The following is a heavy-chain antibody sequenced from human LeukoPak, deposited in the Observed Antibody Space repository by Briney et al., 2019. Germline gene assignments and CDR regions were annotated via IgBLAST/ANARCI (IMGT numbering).Heavy chain of an antibody. D-gene: IGHD3-22*01. J-gene: IGHJ4*02. V-gene: IGHV3-23*01. CDR2: ISGSGGST. CDR3: ANSRRGYYYDSSGPFDY. CDR1: GFTFSSYA. Sequence: GGSLRLSCAAYGFTFSSYAMSWVRQAPGKGLEWVSAISGSGGSTYYADSVKGRFTISRDNSKNTLYLQMNSLRAEDTAVYYCANSRRGYYYDSSGPFDYWGQGTLVTVSS.